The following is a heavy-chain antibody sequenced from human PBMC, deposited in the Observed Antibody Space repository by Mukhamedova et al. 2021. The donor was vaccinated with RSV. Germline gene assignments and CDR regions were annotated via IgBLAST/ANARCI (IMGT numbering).Heavy chain of an antibody. CDR2: T. J-gene: IGHJ6*02. Sequence: TNCNPSLKSRVTISVDKSKNQFSLKLSSVTAADTALYYCARAGSYYYAMDVWGQGTTVTVS. V-gene: IGHV4-4*02. CDR3: ARAGSYYYAMDV.